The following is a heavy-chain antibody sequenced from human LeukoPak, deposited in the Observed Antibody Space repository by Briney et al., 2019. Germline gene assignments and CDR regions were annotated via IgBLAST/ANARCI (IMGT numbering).Heavy chain of an antibody. V-gene: IGHV4-34*01. CDR1: GGSFSGYY. CDR2: INHSGST. Sequence: KSSETLSLTCAVYGGSFSGYYWSWIRQPPGKGLEWIGEINHSGSTNYNPSLKSRVTISVDTSKNQFSLKLSSVTAADTAVYYCARGESLTTVADTDAFDIWGQGTMVTVSS. D-gene: IGHD4-23*01. CDR3: ARGESLTTVADTDAFDI. J-gene: IGHJ3*02.